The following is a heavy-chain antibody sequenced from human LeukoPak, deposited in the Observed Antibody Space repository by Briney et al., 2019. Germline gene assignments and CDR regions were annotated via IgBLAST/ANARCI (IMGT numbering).Heavy chain of an antibody. Sequence: PSETQSLTCTVSGGSISSYYWSWIRQPAGKGLEWIGRICTSGNTNYNPSLKSRVTISVDKSKNQFSLKLSSVTAADTAVYYCARVLVGANYYYYYMDVWGKGTTVTVSS. CDR3: ARVLVGANYYYYYMDV. D-gene: IGHD1-26*01. V-gene: IGHV4-4*07. CDR2: ICTSGNT. J-gene: IGHJ6*03. CDR1: GGSISSYY.